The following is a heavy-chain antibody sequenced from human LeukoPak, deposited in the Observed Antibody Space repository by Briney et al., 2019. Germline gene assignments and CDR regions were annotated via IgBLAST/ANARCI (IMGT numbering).Heavy chain of an antibody. CDR1: GFTFSSYA. D-gene: IGHD1-14*01. Sequence: GGSLRLSCAASGFTFSSYAMHWVRQAPGKGLEYVSAIGSNGGSTYYANSVKGRFTISRDNSKNTLYLQMGSLRAEDMAVYYCARDRSGIPYYYYGMDVWGQGTTVTVSS. CDR2: IGSNGGST. CDR3: ARDRSGIPYYYYGMDV. J-gene: IGHJ6*02. V-gene: IGHV3-64*01.